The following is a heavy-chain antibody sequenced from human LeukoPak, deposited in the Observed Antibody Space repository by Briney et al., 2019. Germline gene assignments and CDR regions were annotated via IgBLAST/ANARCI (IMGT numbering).Heavy chain of an antibody. V-gene: IGHV4-4*02. Sequence: SETLSLTCAVTGGSISGPNWWSWVRQPPGKGLEWIGEFHHSGGTNYNPSLKSRVTISIDKSNNQFSLTLTSVTAADTAVYYCARNGAFAVEYWGRGSLVTVSS. D-gene: IGHD1-1*01. CDR3: ARNGAFAVEY. CDR2: FHHSGGT. J-gene: IGHJ4*02. CDR1: GGSISGPNW.